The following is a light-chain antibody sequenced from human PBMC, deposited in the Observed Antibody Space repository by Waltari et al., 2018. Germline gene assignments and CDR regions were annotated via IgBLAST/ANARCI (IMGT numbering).Light chain of an antibody. V-gene: IGKV1-9*01. CDR2: AAS. CDR1: QVISGY. J-gene: IGKJ4*01. CDR3: QQLKSYPIT. Sequence: TQLTQSPSSPAASLGDRVTISCRTSQVISGYLAWYQQNPGKAPKLLIYAASTLQSGVQSRFSGSGSGMDFNITISNLQPEDFATYYCQQLKSYPITFGGGTKVEIK.